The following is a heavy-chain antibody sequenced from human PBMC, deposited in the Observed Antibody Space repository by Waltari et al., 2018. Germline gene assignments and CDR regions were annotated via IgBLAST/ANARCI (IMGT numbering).Heavy chain of an antibody. Sequence: EVQLVESGGGLVQPGWSLRLSCEASGFTFSRYWMHWARQVPGKGLVWVGRITGDGSGTTYAASVKGRFTISRDNAKNTLFLQMNSLRDEDTAVYYCVRYVVVTAGDYWGQGTLVAVSS. CDR1: GFTFSRYW. CDR3: VRYVVVTAGDY. J-gene: IGHJ4*02. D-gene: IGHD2-21*02. V-gene: IGHV3-74*03. CDR2: ITGDGSGT.